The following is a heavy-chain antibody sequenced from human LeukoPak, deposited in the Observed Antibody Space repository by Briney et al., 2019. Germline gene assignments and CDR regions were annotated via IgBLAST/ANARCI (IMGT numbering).Heavy chain of an antibody. D-gene: IGHD5-12*01. J-gene: IGHJ4*02. CDR1: GGTFSTYA. CDR2: IIPIFGTA. V-gene: IGHV1-69*13. Sequence: ASVTVSCKASGGTFSTYAISWVRQAPGQGLEWMGGIIPIFGTANYAQKFQGRVTITADESTCTAYMELSSLRSEDTAVYYCASLSGHDYRFDYWGQGTLVTVSS. CDR3: ASLSGHDYRFDY.